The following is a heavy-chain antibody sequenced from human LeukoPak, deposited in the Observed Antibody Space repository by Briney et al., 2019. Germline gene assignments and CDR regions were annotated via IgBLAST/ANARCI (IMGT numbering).Heavy chain of an antibody. V-gene: IGHV4-38-2*02. D-gene: IGHD6-13*01. Sequence: SETLSLTCTVSVYSISSGHYWSWIRQPPGKELECIGSICHSGSTYYNPSLKSRVTISVDTSKNHFSLKLSSVTAADTAVYYCARSAATGTHNWFDPWGQGTLVTVPS. CDR1: VYSISSGHY. CDR3: ARSAATGTHNWFDP. J-gene: IGHJ5*02. CDR2: ICHSGST.